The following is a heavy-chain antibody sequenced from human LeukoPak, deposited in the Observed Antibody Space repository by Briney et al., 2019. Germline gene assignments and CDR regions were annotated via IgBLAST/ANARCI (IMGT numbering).Heavy chain of an antibody. CDR1: GFTFSSYG. CDR2: IWYDGSNK. V-gene: IGHV3-33*01. D-gene: IGHD6-19*01. Sequence: GGSLRLSCAASGFTFSSYGMHWVRQAPGKGLEWVAVIWYDGSNKYYADSVKGRFTISRDNSKNTLYLQMNSLRAEDTAVYYCARGRSSGWYIDYWGQGTLVTVSS. J-gene: IGHJ4*02. CDR3: ARGRSSGWYIDY.